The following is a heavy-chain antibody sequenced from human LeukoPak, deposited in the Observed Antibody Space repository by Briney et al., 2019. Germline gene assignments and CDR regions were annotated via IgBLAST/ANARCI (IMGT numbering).Heavy chain of an antibody. J-gene: IGHJ4*02. D-gene: IGHD6-13*01. V-gene: IGHV4-59*01. CDR1: GGSISSYY. CDR2: IYYSGST. CDR3: ARITGIAAAGMVDY. Sequence: SETLSLTCTVSGGSISSYYWSWIRQPPGKGLEWIGYIYYSGSTNYNPSLKSRVTISVDTSKNQFSLKLRSVTAADTAVYYCARITGIAAAGMVDYWGQGTLVTVSS.